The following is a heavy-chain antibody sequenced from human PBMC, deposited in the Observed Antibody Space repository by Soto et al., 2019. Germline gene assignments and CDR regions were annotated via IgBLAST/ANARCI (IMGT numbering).Heavy chain of an antibody. V-gene: IGHV1-69*01. D-gene: IGHD2-21*01. CDR3: ATEVGDNPASPFDS. CDR1: GVTFSSET. Sequence: QVQLVQSGAEVKKPGSSVKVSCKASGVTFSSETISWVRQAPGQGLEWVGGIIPLLGTANYARKFQGRVTITADESTSTRYIELSSLSSDDTAVYYCATEVGDNPASPFDSWGQGTLVTVSS. CDR2: IIPLLGTA. J-gene: IGHJ4*02.